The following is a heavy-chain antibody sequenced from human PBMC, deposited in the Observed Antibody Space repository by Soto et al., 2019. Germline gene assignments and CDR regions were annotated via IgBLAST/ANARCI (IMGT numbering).Heavy chain of an antibody. CDR1: GFTFSNAW. CDR2: IKSKTDGGTT. J-gene: IGHJ4*02. D-gene: IGHD2-2*01. V-gene: IGHV3-15*01. CDR3: TTLVVPAAPDNY. Sequence: GGSLRLSCAASGFTFSNAWMSWVRQAPGKGLEWVGRIKSKTDGGTTDYAAPVKGRFTISRDDSKNTLYLQMNSLKTEDTAVYYCTTLVVPAAPDNYWGQGTLVTVSS.